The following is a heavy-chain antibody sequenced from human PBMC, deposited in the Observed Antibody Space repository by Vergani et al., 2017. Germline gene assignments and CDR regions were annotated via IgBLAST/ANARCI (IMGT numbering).Heavy chain of an antibody. J-gene: IGHJ4*02. V-gene: IGHV2-70*04. CDR2: IDWDDDN. Sequence: QVTLKESGTALVKPTQTLTLTCTFSGFSLSTSGMRVSWIRQPPGKALEWLARIDWDDDNFYSTSLKTRLTISKDTSKNQVVLTMTNMDPVDTATYYCARTFSSSPSGDAFDYWGQGTLVTVSS. CDR1: GFSLSTSGMR. CDR3: ARTFSSSPSGDAFDY. D-gene: IGHD6-6*01.